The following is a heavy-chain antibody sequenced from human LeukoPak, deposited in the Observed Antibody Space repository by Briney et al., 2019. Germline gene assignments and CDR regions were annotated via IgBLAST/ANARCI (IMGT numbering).Heavy chain of an antibody. J-gene: IGHJ5*02. D-gene: IGHD1-14*01. CDR3: ARDLYPITFFDA. Sequence: SETLSLTCTVSGDSISRYYWHWIPQPPGKGLECIGFIFQSGITNYNPSLKGPVTISADTSQNQFSLKVNPVTAADTAAYYCARDLYPITFFDAWGQGSLVTVSS. CDR2: IFQSGIT. CDR1: GDSISRYY. V-gene: IGHV4-59*01.